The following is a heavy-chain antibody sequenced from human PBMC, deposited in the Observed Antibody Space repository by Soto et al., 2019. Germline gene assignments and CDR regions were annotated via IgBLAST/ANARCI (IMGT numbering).Heavy chain of an antibody. J-gene: IGHJ6*02. V-gene: IGHV5-51*01. Sequence: EEQLVQSGAEVKKPGESLKISCKTSGYSFTTYWLAWVRQMPGKGLEWVGAINPGDFDTRYSPSFQGQVTISADRSTGTAYLQWSSLQASDTAIYFCARHEQYYYYFYGMDVWGQGTTVTVSS. CDR1: GYSFTTYW. CDR2: INPGDFDT. CDR3: ARHEQYYYYFYGMDV.